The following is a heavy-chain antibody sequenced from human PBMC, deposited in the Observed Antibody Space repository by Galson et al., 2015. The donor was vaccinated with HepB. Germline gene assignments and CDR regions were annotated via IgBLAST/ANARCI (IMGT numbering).Heavy chain of an antibody. V-gene: IGHV1-69*04. Sequence: SVKVSCKASGGTFSSYTISWVRQAPGQGLEWMGRIIPILGIANYAQKFQGRVTITADKSTSTAYMELSSLRSEDTAVYYCARDRTPFIGTAARPVGFDPWGQGTLVTVSS. CDR1: GGTFSSYT. D-gene: IGHD6-6*01. CDR3: ARDRTPFIGTAARPVGFDP. CDR2: IIPILGIA. J-gene: IGHJ5*02.